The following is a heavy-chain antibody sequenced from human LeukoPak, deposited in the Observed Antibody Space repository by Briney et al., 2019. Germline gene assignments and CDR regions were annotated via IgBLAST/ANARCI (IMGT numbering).Heavy chain of an antibody. D-gene: IGHD6-13*01. Sequence: ASVKVSCKASGYTFTGYYMHWVRQAPGQGLEWMGWINSNSGGTNYAQKFQGRVTMTRDTSISTAYMELSRLRSDDTAVYYCARFVIAAADYFDYWGQGTLVTVSS. CDR1: GYTFTGYY. CDR3: ARFVIAAADYFDY. CDR2: INSNSGGT. V-gene: IGHV1-2*02. J-gene: IGHJ4*02.